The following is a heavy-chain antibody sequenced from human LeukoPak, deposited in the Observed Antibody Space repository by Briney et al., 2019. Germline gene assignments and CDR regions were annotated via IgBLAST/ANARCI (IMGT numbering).Heavy chain of an antibody. Sequence: VGCLRLSSAASGFTFYDYVLSWVRQAPGQGLEWGSGINWNGGSTGYADSVKGRFTISRDNAKNSLYLKMNSPRAEDTALYYCARERCLTSHFCYFDYWGQGTLVTVSS. V-gene: IGHV3-20*03. CDR2: INWNGGST. CDR3: ARERCLTSHFCYFDY. CDR1: GFTFYDYV. D-gene: IGHD2-2*01. J-gene: IGHJ4*02.